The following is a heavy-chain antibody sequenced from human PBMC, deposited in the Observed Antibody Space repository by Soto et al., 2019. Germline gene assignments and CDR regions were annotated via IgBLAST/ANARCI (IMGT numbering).Heavy chain of an antibody. CDR2: IIPIFGTA. CDR1: GGTFSSYA. D-gene: IGHD2-21*02. J-gene: IGHJ6*02. V-gene: IGHV1-69*06. Sequence: QVQLVQSGAEVKKPGSSVKVSCKASGGTFSSYAISWVRQAPGQGLEWMGGIIPIFGTANYAQKFQGRVTITADKSTSTAYMELSSLRSEDTAVYYCVRVADIVVVTAYYYGMDVWGQGTTVTVSS. CDR3: VRVADIVVVTAYYYGMDV.